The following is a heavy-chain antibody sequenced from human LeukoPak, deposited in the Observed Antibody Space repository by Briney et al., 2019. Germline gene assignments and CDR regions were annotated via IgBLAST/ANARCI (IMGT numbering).Heavy chain of an antibody. CDR2: IYYSGST. V-gene: IGHV4-31*03. J-gene: IGHJ4*02. Sequence: SQTLSLTCTVSGGSISSGGYYWGWIPQHPGKGLEWIGYIYYSGSTYYNPSLKSRVTISVDTSKNQFSLKLSSVTAADTAVYYCAREYRATYFDYWGQGTLVTVSS. CDR1: GGSISSGGYY. CDR3: AREYRATYFDY. D-gene: IGHD1-26*01.